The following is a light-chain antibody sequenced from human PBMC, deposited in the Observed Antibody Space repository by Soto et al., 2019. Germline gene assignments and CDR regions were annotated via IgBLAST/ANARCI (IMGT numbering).Light chain of an antibody. CDR3: QQLNSYPT. Sequence: DIQMTQSPSSLSASVGDRVTITCRASQSIASRLNWYQQKPGSAPKLLIHAASTLQNGVPSRFSGSGSGTEFTLTISSLQPEDFATYYCQQLNSYPTFGQGTRLEIK. V-gene: IGKV1-9*01. CDR2: AAS. J-gene: IGKJ5*01. CDR1: QSIASR.